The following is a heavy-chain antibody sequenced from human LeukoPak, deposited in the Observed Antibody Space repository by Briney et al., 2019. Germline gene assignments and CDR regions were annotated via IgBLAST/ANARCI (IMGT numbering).Heavy chain of an antibody. J-gene: IGHJ6*02. V-gene: IGHV3-66*01. CDR1: GFTVSSNY. Sequence: GGSLRLSCAASGFTVSSNYMSWVRQAPGKGLEWVSVIYSGGSTYYADSVKGRFTISRDNSKNTLYLQMNSLRAEDTAVYYCARGPLANGYSSSWYYYYGMDVWGQRTTVTVSS. CDR3: ARGPLANGYSSSWYYYYGMDV. D-gene: IGHD6-13*01. CDR2: IYSGGST.